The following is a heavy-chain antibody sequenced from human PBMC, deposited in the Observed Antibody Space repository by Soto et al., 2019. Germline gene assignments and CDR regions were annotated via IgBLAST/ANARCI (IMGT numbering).Heavy chain of an antibody. Sequence: PGGSLRLSCAASGFTFSSYSMNWVRQAPGKGLEWVSYISSSSSTIYYADSVKGRFTISRDNAKNSLYLQMNSLRAEDTAVYYCARDRLSSTSCYRSNCPFDDWGQGTLVTVSS. CDR3: ARDRLSSTSCYRSNCPFDD. CDR2: ISSSSSTI. J-gene: IGHJ4*02. V-gene: IGHV3-48*01. D-gene: IGHD2-2*01. CDR1: GFTFSSYS.